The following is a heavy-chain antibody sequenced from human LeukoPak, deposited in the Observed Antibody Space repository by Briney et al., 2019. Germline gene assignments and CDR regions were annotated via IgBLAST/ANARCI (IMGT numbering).Heavy chain of an antibody. V-gene: IGHV4-59*01. J-gene: IGHJ4*02. Sequence: SETLSLTCSVSGGSIRSYYWSWIRQSPGKGLERIGYIYYGGSTNYNPSLKTRLTISVDTSRKQFSLKLSSVSAADTAVYYCARIRGMAQGVSHIDYWGQGTLVTVSS. D-gene: IGHD3-10*01. CDR3: ARIRGMAQGVSHIDY. CDR2: IYYGGST. CDR1: GGSIRSYY.